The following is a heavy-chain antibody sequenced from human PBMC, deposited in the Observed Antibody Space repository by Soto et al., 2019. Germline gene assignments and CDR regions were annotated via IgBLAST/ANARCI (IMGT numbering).Heavy chain of an antibody. Sequence: ASVKVSCKASGYTFTSYTMHWVRQAPGQRLEWMGWINAGNGNTNYAQKLQGRVTMTTDTSTSTAYMELRSLRSDDTAVYYCARDGGWQPDYWGQGTLVTVSS. CDR2: INAGNGNT. CDR3: ARDGGWQPDY. CDR1: GYTFTSYT. V-gene: IGHV1-3*01. D-gene: IGHD6-19*01. J-gene: IGHJ4*02.